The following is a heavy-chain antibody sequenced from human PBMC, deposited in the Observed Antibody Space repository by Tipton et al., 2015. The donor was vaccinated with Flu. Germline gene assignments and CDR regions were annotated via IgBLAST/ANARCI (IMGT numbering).Heavy chain of an antibody. D-gene: IGHD1-26*01. V-gene: IGHV3-74*01. Sequence: SLRLSCAASGFTFSSHWMHWVRQGPGKGLVWVSQVNSDGSSTNYADSVKGRFTITRDNAKNTLYLQMNSQRAEDTAVDYCARGCIVGPTCTSLQNWGQGTLGTFSS. CDR3: ARGCIVGPTCTSLQN. CDR2: VNSDGSST. CDR1: GFTFSSHW. J-gene: IGHJ1*01.